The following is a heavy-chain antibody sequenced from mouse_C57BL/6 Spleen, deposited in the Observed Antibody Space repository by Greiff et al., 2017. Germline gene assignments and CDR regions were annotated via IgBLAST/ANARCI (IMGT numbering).Heavy chain of an antibody. Sequence: EVQLVESGGGLVQPGGSMKLSCVASGFTFSNYWMNWVRQSPETGLEWVAQIRLKSDNYATHYAESVKGRFTISRDDSKSSVYLQMNNLRAEDTGIYYCTDGYYPYWYFDVWGTGTTVTVSS. CDR2: IRLKSDNYAT. J-gene: IGHJ1*03. CDR1: GFTFSNYW. CDR3: TDGYYPYWYFDV. D-gene: IGHD2-3*01. V-gene: IGHV6-3*01.